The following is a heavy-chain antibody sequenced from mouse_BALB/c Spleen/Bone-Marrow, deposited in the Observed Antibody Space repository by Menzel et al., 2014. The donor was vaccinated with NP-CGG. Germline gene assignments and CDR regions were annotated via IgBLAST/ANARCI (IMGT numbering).Heavy chain of an antibody. CDR2: ISNGGGST. V-gene: IGHV5-12-2*01. CDR1: GFTFSSYT. Sequence: EVQVVESGGGLVQPGGSLKLSCAASGFTFSSYTMSWVRQTPEKRLEWVAYISNGGGSTYYPDTIKGRFTISRDNAKNTLYLQMSSLKSEDTAMYYCTRHVGNPYAMDYWGQGTSVTVFS. CDR3: TRHVGNPYAMDY. J-gene: IGHJ4*01. D-gene: IGHD3-1*01.